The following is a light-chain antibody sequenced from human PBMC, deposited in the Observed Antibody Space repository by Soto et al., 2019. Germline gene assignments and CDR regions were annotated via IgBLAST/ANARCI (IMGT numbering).Light chain of an antibody. CDR2: EVI. J-gene: IGLJ2*01. Sequence: QSALTQPPSASGSPGQSVTISCTGTSSDFGGYNYVSWYQQHPGEAPKLVIYEVIKRPSGVPDRFSGSKSGNTASLTVSGLQAEDEADYYCSSYVGSMVFGGGTKLTVL. V-gene: IGLV2-8*01. CDR3: SSYVGSMV. CDR1: SSDFGGYNY.